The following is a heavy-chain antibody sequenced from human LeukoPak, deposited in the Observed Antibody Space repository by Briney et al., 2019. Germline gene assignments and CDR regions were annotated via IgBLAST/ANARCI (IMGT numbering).Heavy chain of an antibody. Sequence: GRSLRLSCAASGFTFSSYAMHWVRQAPGKGLEWVAVISYDGSNKYYADSVKGRFTISRDNSKNTLYLQMNSLRAEDTAVYYCARDSRVATTTERRYYYYMDVWGKGTTVNVSS. J-gene: IGHJ6*03. CDR1: GFTFSSYA. V-gene: IGHV3-30*01. CDR2: ISYDGSNK. D-gene: IGHD5-12*01. CDR3: ARDSRVATTTERRYYYYMDV.